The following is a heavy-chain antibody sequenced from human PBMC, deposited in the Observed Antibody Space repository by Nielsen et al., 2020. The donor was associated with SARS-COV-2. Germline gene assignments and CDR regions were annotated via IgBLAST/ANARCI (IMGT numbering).Heavy chain of an antibody. CDR3: ASHIGFGESFDY. CDR2: IWYDGSNK. V-gene: IGHV3-33*01. J-gene: IGHJ4*02. D-gene: IGHD3-10*01. CDR1: GFTFSSYG. Sequence: GESLKISCAASGFTFSSYGMHWVRQAPGKGLEWVAVIWYDGSNKYYEDSVKGRFTISRDNSKNTLYLQMNSLRAEDTAGYYCASHIGFGESFDYWGQGTLVTVSS.